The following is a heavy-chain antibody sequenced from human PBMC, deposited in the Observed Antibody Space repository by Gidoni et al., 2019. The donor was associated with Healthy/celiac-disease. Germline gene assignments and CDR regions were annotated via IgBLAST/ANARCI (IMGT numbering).Heavy chain of an antibody. CDR2: IWYDGSNK. D-gene: IGHD5-18*01. Sequence: QVQLVESGGGVVQPGRSLRLSCAASGFTFSSYGMHWVRQAPGKGLAWVAVIWYDGSNKYYADSVKGRFTISRDNSKNTLYLQMNSLRAEDTAVYYCARDRYSYGYMGFDYWGQGTLVTVSS. CDR1: GFTFSSYG. J-gene: IGHJ4*02. V-gene: IGHV3-33*01. CDR3: ARDRYSYGYMGFDY.